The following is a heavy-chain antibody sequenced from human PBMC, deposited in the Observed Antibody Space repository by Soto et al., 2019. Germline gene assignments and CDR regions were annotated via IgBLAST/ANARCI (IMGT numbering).Heavy chain of an antibody. Sequence: GGSLRLSCAASGFTFSSYTINWVRQAPGKGLEWVSSISSSSNYIYYADSVKGRFTISRDNAKNSLYLQMNSLRAEDTAVYYCARDQVHAALLGRLAPSGQGTPVPVSS. CDR1: GFTFSSYT. V-gene: IGHV3-21*04. D-gene: IGHD2-2*01. CDR3: ARDQVHAALLGRLAP. CDR2: ISSSSNYI. J-gene: IGHJ5*02.